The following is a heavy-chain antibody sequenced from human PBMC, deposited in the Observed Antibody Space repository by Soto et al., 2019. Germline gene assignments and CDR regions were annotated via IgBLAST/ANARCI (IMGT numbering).Heavy chain of an antibody. V-gene: IGHV4-31*03. CDR1: GGSISSGGYY. Sequence: SETLSLTCTVSGGSISSGGYYWSWIRQHPGKGLEWIGCIYYSGSTYYNPSLKSRVTISVDTSKNQFSLKLSSVTAADTAVYYCARVGQGYCSSTSCYSRGSRNFDYWGQGTLVTVSS. CDR2: IYYSGST. D-gene: IGHD2-2*02. J-gene: IGHJ4*02. CDR3: ARVGQGYCSSTSCYSRGSRNFDY.